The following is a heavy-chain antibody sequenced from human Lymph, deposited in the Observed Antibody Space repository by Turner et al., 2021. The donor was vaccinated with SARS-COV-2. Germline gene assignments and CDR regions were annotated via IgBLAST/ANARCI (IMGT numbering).Heavy chain of an antibody. CDR3: AKMGGVYCSGGNCCSGRLDY. V-gene: IGHV3-30*18. CDR1: GFTFRTYG. J-gene: IGHJ4*02. Sequence: QVQLVESGGGVVQPGRSLRLSCAASGFTFRTYGMHWVRQAPGKGLEWVAVISYDGSNKYYADSVKGRFTISRDNSKNTLYLQMNSLRAEDTAVYYCAKMGGVYCSGGNCCSGRLDYWGQGTLVTVS. CDR2: ISYDGSNK. D-gene: IGHD2-15*01.